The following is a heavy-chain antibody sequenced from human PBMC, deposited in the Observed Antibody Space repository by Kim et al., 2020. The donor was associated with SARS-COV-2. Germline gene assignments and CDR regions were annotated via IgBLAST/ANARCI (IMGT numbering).Heavy chain of an antibody. CDR2: ISGDGGST. D-gene: IGHD5-18*01. CDR1: GFTFDDYA. CDR3: AKDPTLDLQLGDYGMDV. V-gene: IGHV3-43*02. Sequence: GGSLRLSCAASGFTFDDYAMHWVRQAPGKGLEWVSLISGDGGSTYYADSVKGRFTISRDNSKNSLYLQMNSLRTEDTALYYCAKDPTLDLQLGDYGMDVWGQGTTVTVSS. J-gene: IGHJ6*02.